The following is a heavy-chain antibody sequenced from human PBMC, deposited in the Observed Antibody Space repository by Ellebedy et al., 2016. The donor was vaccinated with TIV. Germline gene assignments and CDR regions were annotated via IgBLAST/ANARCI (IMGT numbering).Heavy chain of an antibody. D-gene: IGHD3-10*01. J-gene: IGHJ4*02. CDR1: GFTFSSYA. Sequence: PGGSLRLSCAASGFTFSSYAMSWVRQAPGKGLEWVAAISGSGRDAFYADSVKGRFTISRDTSKDALYLQMHSLRAEDTAVYYCAKSASETMVRGSDYWGQGTLVTVSS. CDR3: AKSASETMVRGSDY. V-gene: IGHV3-23*01. CDR2: ISGSGRDA.